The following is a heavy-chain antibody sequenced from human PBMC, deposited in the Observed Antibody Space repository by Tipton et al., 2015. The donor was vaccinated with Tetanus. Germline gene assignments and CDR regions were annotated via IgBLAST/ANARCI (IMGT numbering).Heavy chain of an antibody. D-gene: IGHD1-26*01. J-gene: IGHJ4*02. Sequence: QSGAEVKKPGSSVKVSCKASGDTFSNYAISWVRQAPGQGLEWMGGIIPIFGTPYYAQNFQGRVSIAADTSTNPAYMNLYSLTSDDPAIYYCARDHDLGAPLDYWGQGTLVTVSS. CDR3: ARDHDLGAPLDY. CDR2: IIPIFGTP. V-gene: IGHV1-69*06. CDR1: GDTFSNYA.